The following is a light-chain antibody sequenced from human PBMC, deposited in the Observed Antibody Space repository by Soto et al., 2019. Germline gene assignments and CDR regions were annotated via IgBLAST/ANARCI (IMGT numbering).Light chain of an antibody. V-gene: IGKV1-5*03. CDR2: KAS. CDR1: QSISTW. Sequence: DIQMTQSPSTLSASVGDRVTITCRASQSISTWLAWYQQEPGKAPKLLIHKASSLQSGVPSRFSGSGSGTEFTLTISSLQPDDFATYYCQQYDSYSWTFGQGTKWIS. J-gene: IGKJ1*01. CDR3: QQYDSYSWT.